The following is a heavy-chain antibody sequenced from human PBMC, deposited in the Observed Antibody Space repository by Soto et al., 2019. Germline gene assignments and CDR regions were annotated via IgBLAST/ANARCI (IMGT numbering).Heavy chain of an antibody. CDR2: IMSLSDGGTA. CDR1: GFTFSHAW. CDR3: YIPFYYHSMDV. D-gene: IGHD3-10*01. V-gene: IGHV3-15*01. Sequence: EVQLVESGGGLVKLGGSLRISCTASGFTFSHAWMTWVRQTPGMGLEWVGRIMSLSDGGTADYGAPVKGRFTLSRDDSGNTVFLQMTSLKTDDTAVYYCYIPFYYHSMDVWGQGTTVTVSS. J-gene: IGHJ6*02.